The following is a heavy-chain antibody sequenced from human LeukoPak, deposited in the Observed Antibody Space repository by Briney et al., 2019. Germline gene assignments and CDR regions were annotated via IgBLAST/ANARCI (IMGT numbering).Heavy chain of an antibody. Sequence: GASVKVSCKASGYTFTSYGISWVRQAPGQGLEWMGWISAYNGNTNYAQKLQGRVTMTTDTSTSTAYMELRSLRSDDTAVYYCARDIMVRGVTAFDYWGQGTLVTVSS. V-gene: IGHV1-18*01. D-gene: IGHD3-10*01. J-gene: IGHJ4*02. CDR3: ARDIMVRGVTAFDY. CDR2: ISAYNGNT. CDR1: GYTFTSYG.